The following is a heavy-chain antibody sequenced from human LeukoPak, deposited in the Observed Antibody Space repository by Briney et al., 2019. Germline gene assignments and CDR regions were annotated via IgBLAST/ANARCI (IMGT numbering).Heavy chain of an antibody. D-gene: IGHD6-13*01. CDR3: AKDRIAAAGTELYFDY. Sequence: GRSLRLSCAASGFTFGDYALHWVRQFPGKGLEWVSGISWNSGSIGYADSVKGRFTISRDNAKNSLYLRMNSLRAEDTAVYYCAKDRIAAAGTELYFDYWGQGTLVTVSS. CDR2: ISWNSGSI. V-gene: IGHV3-9*01. CDR1: GFTFGDYA. J-gene: IGHJ4*02.